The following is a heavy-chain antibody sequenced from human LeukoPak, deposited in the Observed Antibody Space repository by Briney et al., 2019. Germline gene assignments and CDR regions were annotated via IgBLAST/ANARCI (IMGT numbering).Heavy chain of an antibody. V-gene: IGHV3-74*01. CDR3: ATAYSGFAYNWFDP. CDR1: GLPFSRSW. J-gene: IGHJ5*02. CDR2: MSDDGTVT. Sequence: GGSLRLSCEVSGLPFSRSWMHWVRQLPGRGLMWVSSMSDDGTVTTYADSVKGRFIISRDNAKDTLYLQLNSLRGEDTALYFCATAYSGFAYNWFDPWGQGALVTVSS. D-gene: IGHD5-12*01.